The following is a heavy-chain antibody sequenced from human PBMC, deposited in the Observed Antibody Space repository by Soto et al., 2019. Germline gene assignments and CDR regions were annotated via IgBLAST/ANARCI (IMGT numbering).Heavy chain of an antibody. D-gene: IGHD2-15*01. CDR3: ARIYCSGGSCYGNYFNY. Sequence: QITLKESGPTLVKPTQTLTLTCTFSGFSLSTSGVGVGWIRQSPGKALEWLALIYWDDDKRYSPSLKRRLTITKDSSKNQVVLTMTNMDPVDIATYYCARIYCSGGSCYGNYFNYWGQGTLVTVSS. V-gene: IGHV2-5*02. CDR2: IYWDDDK. CDR1: GFSLSTSGVG. J-gene: IGHJ4*02.